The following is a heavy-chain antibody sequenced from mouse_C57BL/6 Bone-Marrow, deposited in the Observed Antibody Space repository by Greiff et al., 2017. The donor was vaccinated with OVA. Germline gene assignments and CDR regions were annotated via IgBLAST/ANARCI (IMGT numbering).Heavy chain of an antibody. CDR2: ISSGGSYT. J-gene: IGHJ3*01. CDR3: ARRITGTLFAY. CDR1: GFTFSSYG. Sequence: VQLVESGGALVKPGGSLQLSCAASGFTFSSYGMSWVRQTPDKRLEWVATISSGGSYTYYPDSVKGRFTISRDNAKNTLYLQMSSLKSEDTAMYYCARRITGTLFAYWGQGTLVTVSA. V-gene: IGHV5-6*01. D-gene: IGHD4-1*01.